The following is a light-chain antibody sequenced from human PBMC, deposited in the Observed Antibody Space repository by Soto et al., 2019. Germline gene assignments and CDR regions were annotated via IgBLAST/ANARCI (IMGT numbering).Light chain of an antibody. V-gene: IGKV3-15*01. CDR3: QQHNNWPPWT. Sequence: EIVMTESPATLSVSPGETATLSCRASQSVSSNLAWYQQKPGQAPRLLVYGASTRATGIPARFSGSGSGTEFTPTISSLQSEDFAVYYCQQHNNWPPWTCGQGTKVDIK. J-gene: IGKJ1*01. CDR1: QSVSSN. CDR2: GAS.